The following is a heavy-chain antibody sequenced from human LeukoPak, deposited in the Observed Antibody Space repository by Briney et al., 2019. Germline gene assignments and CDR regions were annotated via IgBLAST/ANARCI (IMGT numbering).Heavy chain of an antibody. V-gene: IGHV3-48*03. CDR2: ISSGVSTV. D-gene: IGHD3-16*02. Sequence: GGPLRLSCAASGFTFSNYEMNWVSQVPGRGMEWVSYISSGVSTVYYADSVQGRFTISRDNAKNSLDLQMNSLRAEDTAVYYCARGFTFGGVIVSDAFDIWGQGTTVTVSS. J-gene: IGHJ3*02. CDR3: ARGFTFGGVIVSDAFDI. CDR1: GFTFSNYE.